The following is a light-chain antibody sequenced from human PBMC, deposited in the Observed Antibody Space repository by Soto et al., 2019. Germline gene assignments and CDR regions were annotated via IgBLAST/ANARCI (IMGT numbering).Light chain of an antibody. Sequence: LTQPHSVSESPGKTVIISCTGSSGSIASNYVQWFQQRPGSAPTTVIYEDNQRPSGVPDRFSGSIDSSSNSASLTISGLKTEDEADYYCQSYDSTSQVFGGGTKVTVL. CDR2: EDN. CDR3: QSYDSTSQV. J-gene: IGLJ3*02. CDR1: SGSIASNY. V-gene: IGLV6-57*02.